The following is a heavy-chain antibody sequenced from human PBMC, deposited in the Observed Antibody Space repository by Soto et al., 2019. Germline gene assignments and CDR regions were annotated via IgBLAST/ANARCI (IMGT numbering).Heavy chain of an antibody. CDR3: ARHCLDQWDFDY. V-gene: IGHV4-39*01. CDR2: IYYSGST. D-gene: IGHD1-26*01. Sequence: SETLSLTCTVSGGSISSSIYYWGWIRQPPGKGLEWIGSIYYSGSTYYNPSLKSRVTISVDTSKNQFSLKLSSVTAADTAVYYGARHCLDQWDFDYWGQGTLVTVSS. CDR1: GGSISSSIYY. J-gene: IGHJ4*02.